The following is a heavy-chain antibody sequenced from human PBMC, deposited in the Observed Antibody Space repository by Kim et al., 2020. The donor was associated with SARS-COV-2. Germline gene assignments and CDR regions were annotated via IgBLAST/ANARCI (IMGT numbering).Heavy chain of an antibody. CDR1: GGSISSSSYY. Sequence: SETLSLTCTVSGGSISSSSYYWGWIRQPPGKGLEWIGSIYYSGSTYYNPSLKSRVTISVDTSKNQFSLKLSSVTAADTAVYYCASDDSSGLGAAFDIWGQGTMVTVSS. D-gene: IGHD3-22*01. V-gene: IGHV4-39*01. CDR2: IYYSGST. CDR3: ASDDSSGLGAAFDI. J-gene: IGHJ3*02.